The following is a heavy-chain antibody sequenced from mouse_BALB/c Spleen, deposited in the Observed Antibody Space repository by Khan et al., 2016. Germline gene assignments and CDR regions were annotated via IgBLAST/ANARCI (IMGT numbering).Heavy chain of an antibody. CDR1: GYAFSSYW. Sequence: QVQLQQSGAELVRPGSSVKISCKASGYAFSSYWMNWVKQRPGQGLEWIGQIYPGDGDTNYNGKFKGKATLTADKSSSTAYMQLSSLTSEDSAVYFCVRSKRQYYDYFDYWGQGTTLTVSS. D-gene: IGHD1-1*01. CDR3: VRSKRQYYDYFDY. V-gene: IGHV1-80*01. J-gene: IGHJ2*01. CDR2: IYPGDGDT.